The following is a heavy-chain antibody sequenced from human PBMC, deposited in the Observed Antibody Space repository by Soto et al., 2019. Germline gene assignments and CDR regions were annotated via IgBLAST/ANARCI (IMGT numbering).Heavy chain of an antibody. D-gene: IGHD3-3*02. J-gene: IGHJ5*01. CDR2: IVVGSGNT. CDR3: AAASPHQSIAFAKLDP. CDR1: GFTFTSSA. Sequence: SVKVSCKASGFTFTSSAVQWVRQARGQRLEWIGWIVVGSGNTNYAQKFQERVTITRDMSTSTAYMELSSLRSEDTAVYYCAAASPHQSIAFAKLDPWGKGTLVPASS. V-gene: IGHV1-58*01.